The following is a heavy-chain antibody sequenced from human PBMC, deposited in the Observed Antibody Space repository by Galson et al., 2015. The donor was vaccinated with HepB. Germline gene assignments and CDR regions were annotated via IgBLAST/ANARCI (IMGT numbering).Heavy chain of an antibody. J-gene: IGHJ5*02. CDR3: VKEGSWFGGDWFDP. CDR2: TNGRCPTS. D-gene: IGHD3-16*01. V-gene: IGHV3-23*01. CDR1: GFIFRHHA. Sequence: SLRPSCAGSGFIFRHHAMAWIRQAPGKGLEGVSGTNGRCPTSPYSVAVKGRFSISRDNSKDTVFLQTDNLRAEDTAVYYCVKEGSWFGGDWFDPWGQGALVTVS.